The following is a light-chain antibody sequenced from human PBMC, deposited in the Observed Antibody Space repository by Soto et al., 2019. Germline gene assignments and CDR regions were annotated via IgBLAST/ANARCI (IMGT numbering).Light chain of an antibody. CDR2: GAS. Sequence: EVVMTQSPATLSVSLGDRATLSCRASQSVSSNLAWYQQKPGQAPRLLIYGASTLRPGGASRFSGSGSGTEFTLTISSLQPEDFATYFCQQLNTFPPFFTFGPGTKVDIK. CDR3: QQLNTFPPFFT. J-gene: IGKJ3*01. CDR1: QSVSSN. V-gene: IGKV3-15*01.